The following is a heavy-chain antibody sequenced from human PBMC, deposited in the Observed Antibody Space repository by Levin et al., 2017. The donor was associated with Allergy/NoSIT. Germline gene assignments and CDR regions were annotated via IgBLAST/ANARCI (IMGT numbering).Heavy chain of an antibody. V-gene: IGHV3-49*04. CDR1: GFTFGDYA. Sequence: PGGSLRLSCTASGFTFGDYAMSWVRQAPGKGLEWVGFIRSKAYGGTTEYAASVKGRFTISRDDSKSIAYLQMNSLKTEDTAVYYCTRDPETSHWFDPWGQGTLVTVSS. CDR3: TRDPETSHWFDP. D-gene: IGHD1-14*01. J-gene: IGHJ5*02. CDR2: IRSKAYGGTT.